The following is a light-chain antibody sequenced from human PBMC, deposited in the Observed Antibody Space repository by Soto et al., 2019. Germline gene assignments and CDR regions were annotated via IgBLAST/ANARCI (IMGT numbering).Light chain of an antibody. CDR1: SSNIGSNP. CDR3: AAWDGSLRGWV. CDR2: SND. J-gene: IGLJ3*02. Sequence: QSVLTQAPSASGTPGQRVTISFSGSSSNIGSNPVSWYQQVPGPAPKVLIYSNDPRPSVVPDRFSGSKSGTSASLAIGGLQSEDEYEYYCAAWDGSLRGWVFGGGTKLTVL. V-gene: IGLV1-44*01.